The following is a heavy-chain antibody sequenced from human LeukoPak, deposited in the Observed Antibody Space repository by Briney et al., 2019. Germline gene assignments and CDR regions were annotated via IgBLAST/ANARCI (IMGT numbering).Heavy chain of an antibody. J-gene: IGHJ4*02. Sequence: ASVTVSYKASGYTFTSYGISRVRQAPGQGLEWIGWISAYNGNTNYAQKLQGRVTITADESTSTAYMELSSLRSEDTAVYYCASEPWIPYSSSWYTFDYWGQGTLVTVSS. CDR2: ISAYNGNT. D-gene: IGHD6-13*01. V-gene: IGHV1-18*01. CDR1: GYTFTSYG. CDR3: ASEPWIPYSSSWYTFDY.